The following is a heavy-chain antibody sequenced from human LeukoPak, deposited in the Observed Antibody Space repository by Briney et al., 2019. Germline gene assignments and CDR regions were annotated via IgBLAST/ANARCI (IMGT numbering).Heavy chain of an antibody. CDR1: GFTFSSYG. J-gene: IGHJ4*02. Sequence: PGGSLRLSCAASGFTFSSYGMHWVRQAPGKGLEWVAVISYDGSNKYYADSVKGRFTISRDNSKNTLYLQMNSLRAEDTAVYYCARGWRSGSSVGVYWGQGTLVSVSS. D-gene: IGHD6-6*01. CDR3: ARGWRSGSSVGVY. V-gene: IGHV3-30*03. CDR2: ISYDGSNK.